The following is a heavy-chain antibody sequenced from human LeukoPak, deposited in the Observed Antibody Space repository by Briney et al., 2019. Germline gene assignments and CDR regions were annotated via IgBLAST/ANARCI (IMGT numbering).Heavy chain of an antibody. CDR2: ISGSGGST. J-gene: IGHJ4*02. D-gene: IGHD3-9*01. V-gene: IGHV3-23*01. CDR1: GFTFSSYS. Sequence: GGSLRLSCAASGFTFSSYSMSWVRQAPGKGLEWVSAISGSGGSTYYADSVKGRFTISRDNSKNTLYLQMNSLRSNDTAVYYCAKDGNYDILTGYSDYWGQGTLVTVSS. CDR3: AKDGNYDILTGYSDY.